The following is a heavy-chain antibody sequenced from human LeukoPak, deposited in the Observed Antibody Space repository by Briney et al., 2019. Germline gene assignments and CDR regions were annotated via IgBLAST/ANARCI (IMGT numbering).Heavy chain of an antibody. CDR3: VRDRNDFWSGFLY. CDR1: GYTFTYHY. J-gene: IGHJ4*02. CDR2: INPDSGGT. V-gene: IGHV1-2*02. Sequence: ASVKVSCKASGYTFTYHYFHWVRQAPGQGPEWMGWINPDSGGTGYAEKFKGRVTLTRDGTINTVYMEMSSLRSDDTAIYYCVRDRNDFWSGFLYWGQGTLVSVSS. D-gene: IGHD3-3*01.